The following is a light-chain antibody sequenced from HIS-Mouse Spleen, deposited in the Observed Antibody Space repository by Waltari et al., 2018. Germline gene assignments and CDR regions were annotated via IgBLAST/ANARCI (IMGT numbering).Light chain of an antibody. CDR1: ALPKKY. Sequence: SYELTQPPSVSVSPGQTARIPCSGDALPKKYAYWYQQKSCPAPVLVIYEDSKRPPGIPERFSGSSSGTMATLTISGAQVEDEADYYCYSTDSSGNHRVFGGGTKLTVL. V-gene: IGLV3-10*01. J-gene: IGLJ2*01. CDR2: EDS. CDR3: YSTDSSGNHRV.